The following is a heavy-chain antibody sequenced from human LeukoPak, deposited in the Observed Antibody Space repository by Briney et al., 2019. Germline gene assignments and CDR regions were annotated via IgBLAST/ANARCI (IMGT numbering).Heavy chain of an antibody. J-gene: IGHJ4*02. CDR2: IYPGDSDT. Sequence: GESLKISCKGSGYSFTSYWIGWVRQTPGKGLEWMGIIYPGDSDTRYSPSFQGQVTISADKSISTAYLQWSSLKASDTAMYYCARRYCTNGVCYSYFDYWGQGTLVTVSS. D-gene: IGHD2-8*01. CDR1: GYSFTSYW. CDR3: ARRYCTNGVCYSYFDY. V-gene: IGHV5-51*01.